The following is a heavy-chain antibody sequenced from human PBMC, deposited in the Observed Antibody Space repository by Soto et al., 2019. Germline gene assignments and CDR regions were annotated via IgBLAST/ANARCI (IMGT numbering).Heavy chain of an antibody. CDR3: AAVAGTGNY. J-gene: IGHJ4*02. D-gene: IGHD6-19*01. CDR2: ISYDGSNK. Sequence: QVQLVESGGGVVQSGRSLRLSCAASGFTFSSYGMHWVRQAPGKGLEWVAVISYDGSNKYYADSVKGRFTISRDNSKNTLYLQMNSLRAEDTAVYYCAAVAGTGNYWGQGTLVTVSS. V-gene: IGHV3-30*03. CDR1: GFTFSSYG.